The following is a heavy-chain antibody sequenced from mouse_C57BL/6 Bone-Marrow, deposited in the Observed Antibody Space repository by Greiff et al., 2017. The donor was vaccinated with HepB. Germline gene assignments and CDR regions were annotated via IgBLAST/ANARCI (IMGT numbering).Heavy chain of an antibody. CDR3: ARERRCSYRAMDY. V-gene: IGHV1-81*01. J-gene: IGHJ4*01. Sequence: QVQLQQSGAELARPGASVKLSCKASGYTFTSYGISWVKQRTGQGLEWIGEIYPRSGNTYYNEKFKGKATLTVDKSSSTAYMELRSLTSEDSAVYFCARERRCSYRAMDYWGQGTSVTVSS. CDR2: IYPRSGNT. D-gene: IGHD1-1*01. CDR1: GYTFTSYG.